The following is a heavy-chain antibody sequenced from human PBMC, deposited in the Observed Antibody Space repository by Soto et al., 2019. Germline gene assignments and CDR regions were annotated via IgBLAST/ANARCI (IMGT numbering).Heavy chain of an antibody. CDR2: IYYSGST. V-gene: IGHV4-59*01. CDR1: GGSISSYY. Sequence: SETLSLTCTVSGGSISSYYWSWIRQPPGKGLEWIGYIYYSGSTNYNPSLKSRVTISVDTSKNQFSLKLSSVTAADTAVYYCARAYYDFWSGYSWHYYYGMDVWGQGTTVTVS. J-gene: IGHJ6*02. CDR3: ARAYYDFWSGYSWHYYYGMDV. D-gene: IGHD3-3*01.